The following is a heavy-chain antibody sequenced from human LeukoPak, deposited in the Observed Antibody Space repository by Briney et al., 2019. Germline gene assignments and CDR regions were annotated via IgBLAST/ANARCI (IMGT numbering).Heavy chain of an antibody. CDR2: ISAYNNNT. CDR1: GYTFTGFY. J-gene: IGHJ4*02. Sequence: ASVKVSCKASGYTFTGFYMHRVRQAPGQGLEWMGWISAYNNNTNYAQKFQGRLTMTTDTSTSTAYMELRSLRSDDTAVYYCARGARISSSWYSSVWGQGTLITVS. D-gene: IGHD2-2*01. CDR3: ARGARISSSWYSSV. V-gene: IGHV1-18*04.